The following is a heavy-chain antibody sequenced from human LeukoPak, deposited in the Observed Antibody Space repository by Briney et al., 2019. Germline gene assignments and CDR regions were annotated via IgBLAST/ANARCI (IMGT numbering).Heavy chain of an antibody. CDR3: ARAPYGDYGSDY. J-gene: IGHJ4*02. CDR2: ISYDGSNK. Sequence: PGGSLRLSCAASGFTFSSYGMHWVRQAPGKGLEWVAVISYDGSNKYYADSVKGRFTISRDNSKNTLYLQMNSLRAEDTAVYYCARAPYGDYGSDYWGQGTLVTVSS. V-gene: IGHV3-30*03. D-gene: IGHD4-17*01. CDR1: GFTFSSYG.